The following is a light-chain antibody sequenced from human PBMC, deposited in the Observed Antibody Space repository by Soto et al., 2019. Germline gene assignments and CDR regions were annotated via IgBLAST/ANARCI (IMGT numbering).Light chain of an antibody. CDR3: QQYNDWPSLT. CDR2: GAF. V-gene: IGKV3-15*01. CDR1: QSVSRN. J-gene: IGKJ4*01. Sequence: EIVMTQSPVTLSVSPGERATLSCRASQSVSRNLAWYQQKPGQAPRLLIYGAFTRATGVPARFSGSGSGTEFTLTISSLQSEDSAVYYWQQYNDWPSLTFGGGTKVETK.